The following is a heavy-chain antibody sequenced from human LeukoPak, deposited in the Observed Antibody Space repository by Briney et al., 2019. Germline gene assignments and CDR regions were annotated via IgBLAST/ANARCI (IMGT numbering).Heavy chain of an antibody. CDR1: GGTFSRYA. V-gene: IGHV1-69*13. CDR2: IIPIFGTA. Sequence: SVKVSCKASGGTFSRYAISWVRQAPGQGLEWMGGIIPIFGTANYAQKFQGRITIIADESTSTAYMELSSLRSEDTAIYYCARTGLVGSGWYLDYWGQGTLVTVSS. D-gene: IGHD6-19*01. CDR3: ARTGLVGSGWYLDY. J-gene: IGHJ4*02.